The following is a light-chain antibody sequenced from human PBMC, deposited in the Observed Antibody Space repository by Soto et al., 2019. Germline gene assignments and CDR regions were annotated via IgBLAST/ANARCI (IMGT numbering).Light chain of an antibody. J-gene: IGKJ4*01. CDR2: AAF. CDR1: QGISNY. V-gene: IGKV1-27*01. CDR3: QKYNHAPT. Sequence: DIQMTQSPSSLSASVGDRVTITCRASQGISNYLAWYPQKPVKVPELLIYAAFTLETGVPSRFSGRGSGTDFTLTISSLQSEDVATYDGQKYNHAPTFGGGTKVDIK.